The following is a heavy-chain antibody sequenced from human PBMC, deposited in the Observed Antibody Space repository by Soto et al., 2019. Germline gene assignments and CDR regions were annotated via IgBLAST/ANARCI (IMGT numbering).Heavy chain of an antibody. V-gene: IGHV4-59*01. J-gene: IGHJ5*02. Sequence: SETLSLTCTVSGASISGYYWTWIRQPPGKGLEWIGYIYSGSTNYNPSLKSRATISIATSKNHFSLNLSSVTAADTAVYYCAGDSRSAEGWLDPWGQGTLVTVSS. CDR2: IYSGST. D-gene: IGHD1-26*01. CDR3: AGDSRSAEGWLDP. CDR1: GASISGYY.